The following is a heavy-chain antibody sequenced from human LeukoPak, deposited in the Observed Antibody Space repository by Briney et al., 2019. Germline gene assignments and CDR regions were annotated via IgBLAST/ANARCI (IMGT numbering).Heavy chain of an antibody. J-gene: IGHJ6*03. CDR1: GFTFSSYW. CDR2: IKQDGSEK. V-gene: IGHV3-7*01. Sequence: GGSLRLSCAASGFTFSSYWMSWVRQAPGKGLEWVANIKQDGSEKYYVDSVKGRFTITRDNAKNSLYLQMSSLRAEDTAVYYCARYYYDSSIYYYYYMDVWGKGTTVTISS. D-gene: IGHD3-22*01. CDR3: ARYYYDSSIYYYYYMDV.